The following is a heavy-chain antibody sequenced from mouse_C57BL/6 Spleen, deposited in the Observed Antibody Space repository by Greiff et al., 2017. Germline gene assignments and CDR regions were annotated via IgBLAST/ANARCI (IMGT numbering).Heavy chain of an antibody. CDR1: GFTFSSYA. J-gene: IGHJ1*03. Sequence: EVKVEESGGGLVKPGGSLKLSCAASGFTFSSYAMSWVRQTPEKRLEWVGTISAGGSYTYYPDNVKGRFTMSRDNAKNKLYLQMSHLKSEDTAVYYCARGGYYSNCLGYFGVWGTGTTVTVSS. V-gene: IGHV5-4*03. D-gene: IGHD2-5*01. CDR3: ARGGYYSNCLGYFGV. CDR2: ISAGGSYT.